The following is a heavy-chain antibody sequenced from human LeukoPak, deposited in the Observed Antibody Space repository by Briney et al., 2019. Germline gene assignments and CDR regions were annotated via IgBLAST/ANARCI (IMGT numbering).Heavy chain of an antibody. D-gene: IGHD3-10*01. CDR3: ATIKPAATYGYFDF. Sequence: SETLSLTCTVSGASTARHYWTWLRQPPGKELEWIAYMFDTVSTKSNPSLKSRLTLSVDTSKKQLSLRLSSVTAADTAVYYCATIKPAATYGYFDFCGQGIKVTVSS. J-gene: IGHJ4*02. CDR1: GASTARHY. CDR2: MFDTVST. V-gene: IGHV4-59*11.